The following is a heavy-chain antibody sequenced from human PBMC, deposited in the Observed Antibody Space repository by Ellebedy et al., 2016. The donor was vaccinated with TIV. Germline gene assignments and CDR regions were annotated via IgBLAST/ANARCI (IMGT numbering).Heavy chain of an antibody. CDR2: IQEDGTKN. CDR1: GFTFNDCW. J-gene: IGHJ5*02. D-gene: IGHD4-11*01. Sequence: GESLKISCVASGFTFNDCWMSWVRQAPGKELEWVATIQEDGTKNYYVGSVEGRFVISRDNAKNLLFLQMNSLRDEDTAVYYCARGAVRSNIWFDPWGQGTLVTVSS. V-gene: IGHV3-7*03. CDR3: ARGAVRSNIWFDP.